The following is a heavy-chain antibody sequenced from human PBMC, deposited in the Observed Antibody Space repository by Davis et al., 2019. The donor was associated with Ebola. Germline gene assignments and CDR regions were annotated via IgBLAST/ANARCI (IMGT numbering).Heavy chain of an antibody. CDR3: AGGPKRWLQLGY. CDR1: GFTFSTYW. Sequence: GESLKISCAASGFTFSTYWMSWVRQAPGKGPEWVANIKEDGSDKYYVDSVKGRFTISRHNSKNTLYLQMNSLRAEDTAVYYCAGGPKRWLQLGYWGQGTLVTVSS. CDR2: IKEDGSDK. J-gene: IGHJ4*02. D-gene: IGHD5-24*01. V-gene: IGHV3-7*03.